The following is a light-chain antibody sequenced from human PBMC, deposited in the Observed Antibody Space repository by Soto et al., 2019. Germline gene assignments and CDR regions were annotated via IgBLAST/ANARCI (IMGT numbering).Light chain of an antibody. CDR3: CSHAGRDAYV. CDR1: SSDVGAYNY. CDR2: DVT. V-gene: IGLV2-11*01. Sequence: QSVLTQPRSVSGSPGQSVTISCTGTSSDVGAYNYVSWYQHLPGQAPKVMIYDVTKRPSGVPDRFSGSNSGETASLTISDLQAEDEADYYCCSHAGRDAYVFGPGTQLTVL. J-gene: IGLJ7*01.